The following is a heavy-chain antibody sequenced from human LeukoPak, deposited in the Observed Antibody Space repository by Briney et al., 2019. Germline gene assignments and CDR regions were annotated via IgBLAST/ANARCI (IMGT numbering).Heavy chain of an antibody. D-gene: IGHD1-26*01. Sequence: SQTLSLTCAVSGGSISSGGYSWSWIRQPPGKGPEWIGYIYHSGSTYYNPSLKSRVTISVDRSKNQFSLKLSSVTAADTAVYYCARSGSYHDAFDIWGQGTMVTVSS. J-gene: IGHJ3*02. CDR1: GGSISSGGYS. CDR2: IYHSGST. CDR3: ARSGSYHDAFDI. V-gene: IGHV4-30-2*01.